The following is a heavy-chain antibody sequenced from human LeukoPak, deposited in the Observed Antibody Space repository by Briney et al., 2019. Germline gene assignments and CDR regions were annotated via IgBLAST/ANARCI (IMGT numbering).Heavy chain of an antibody. V-gene: IGHV3-74*01. D-gene: IGHD5-12*01. CDR1: GFTFSSYW. Sequence: GGSLRLSCAASGFTFSSYWMHWVRQAPGKGLVWVSRINSDGSSTSYADSVKGRFTISRDNAKNTLYLQMNSLRDEDTAVYYCARDSPYSGLGNFDYWGQGTLVTVSS. CDR2: INSDGSST. CDR3: ARDSPYSGLGNFDY. J-gene: IGHJ4*02.